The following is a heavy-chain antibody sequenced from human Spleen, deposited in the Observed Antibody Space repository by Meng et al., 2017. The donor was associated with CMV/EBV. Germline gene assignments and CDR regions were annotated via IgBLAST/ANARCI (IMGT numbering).Heavy chain of an antibody. Sequence: GESLKISCAASGFTFSAYSMNWVRQAPGKGLEWVSHISSSGSYMYYADSLKGRVTVSRHNARNSLYLLMNSLRAEDTAIYYCARFVTGGSIDPFDVWGQGTMVTVSS. CDR1: GFTFSAYS. D-gene: IGHD1-26*01. CDR3: ARFVTGGSIDPFDV. CDR2: ISSSGSYM. V-gene: IGHV3-21*01. J-gene: IGHJ3*01.